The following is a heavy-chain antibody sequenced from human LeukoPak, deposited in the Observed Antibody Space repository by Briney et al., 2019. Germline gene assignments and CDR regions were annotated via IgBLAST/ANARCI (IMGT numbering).Heavy chain of an antibody. V-gene: IGHV4-59*08. Sequence: SETLSLTCTVSGVSISRYYWSWIRQPPGKGLEWIGYISYSGSTNYNPSLKSRVTISVDTSKNQFSLKLSSVTAADTAVYYCARRSDSGWFFDFWGQGTLVTVSS. J-gene: IGHJ4*02. CDR2: ISYSGST. CDR1: GVSISRYY. D-gene: IGHD6-19*01. CDR3: ARRSDSGWFFDF.